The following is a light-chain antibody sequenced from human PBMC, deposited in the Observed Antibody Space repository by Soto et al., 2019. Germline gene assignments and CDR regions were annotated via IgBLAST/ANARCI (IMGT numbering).Light chain of an antibody. CDR2: EVS. Sequence: QSALTQPASVSGSPGQSITISCTGTSSDVGGYNYVSWYQQHPGKAPKLMIYEVSNRPSGVSNRFSGSKSGNTASLTISGLXXXXXXXXYCSSYTSSSTLDYVFGTGTKLTVL. CDR1: SSDVGGYNY. J-gene: IGLJ1*01. CDR3: SSYTSSSTLDYV. V-gene: IGLV2-14*01.